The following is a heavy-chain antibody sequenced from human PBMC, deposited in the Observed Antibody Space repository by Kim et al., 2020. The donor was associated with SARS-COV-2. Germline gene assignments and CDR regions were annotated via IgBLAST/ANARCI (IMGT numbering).Heavy chain of an antibody. Sequence: GGSLRLSCAASGFTFSSYAMTWVRQAPGKGLEWVSSITGNGADTSHADSVKRRFTISRDNSMNTLSLQMISLEVEDTAIYYFSRASGGYYETSGYPFDY. D-gene: IGHD3-16*01. CDR2: ITGNGADT. V-gene: IGHV3-23*01. CDR1: GFTFSSYA. J-gene: IGHJ4*01. CDR3: SRASGGYYETSGYPFDY.